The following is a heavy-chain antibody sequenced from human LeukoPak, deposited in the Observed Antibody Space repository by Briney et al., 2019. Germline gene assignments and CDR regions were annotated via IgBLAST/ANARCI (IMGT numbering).Heavy chain of an antibody. J-gene: IGHJ6*03. D-gene: IGHD3-10*01. CDR1: GGSISSSSYY. Sequence: SETLSLTCTVPGGSISSSSYYWGWIRQPPGKGLEWIGSIYYSGSTYYNPFLKSRVTTSVDTSKNQFSLKLSSVTAADTAVYYCARAGTYYYYMDVWGKGTTVTVSS. CDR2: IYYSGST. CDR3: ARAGTYYYYMDV. V-gene: IGHV4-39*07.